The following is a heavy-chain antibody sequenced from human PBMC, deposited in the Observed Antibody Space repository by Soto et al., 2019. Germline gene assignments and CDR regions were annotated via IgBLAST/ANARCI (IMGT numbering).Heavy chain of an antibody. CDR1: GYTFSSYY. V-gene: IGHV1-46*01. D-gene: IGHD3-10*01. CDR2: INPSGDHT. J-gene: IGHJ6*02. CDR3: ARGPLRRFGELMPNYYDXDV. Sequence: VASVKFSCKASGYTFSSYYLQWVRQAPGQVLECMVIINPSGDHTSYXXKFHGRIXXTSDTSTSTVXMELSXLRSDDTAVYYCARGPLRRFGELMPNYYDXDVXX.